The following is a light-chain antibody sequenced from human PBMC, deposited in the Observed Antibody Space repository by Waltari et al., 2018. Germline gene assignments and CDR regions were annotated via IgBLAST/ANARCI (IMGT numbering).Light chain of an antibody. V-gene: IGKV3-11*01. CDR2: DAS. CDR3: HQRKNWPDT. Sequence: EILLTQSPATLSLSPGERVTLSCRASQSVGSYLAWYQQKPGQAPRPLIYDASNRATGVPARFSGSGSGTDFTLTISSLKPEDFAVYYCHQRKNWPDTFGQGTRLEIK. J-gene: IGKJ5*01. CDR1: QSVGSY.